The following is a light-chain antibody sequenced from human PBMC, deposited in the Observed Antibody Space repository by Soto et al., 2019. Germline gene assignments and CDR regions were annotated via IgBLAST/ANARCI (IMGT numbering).Light chain of an antibody. Sequence: EFVVTQSPGTLSLSPGERATLSCRARQSVTSDYLAWYQQKPGQSPRLLMSGASRRATGVPDRFSGSGSGTDFTLTISRLEPEDFAVYYCQHYGHALWAFGQGTKV. V-gene: IGKV3-20*01. J-gene: IGKJ1*01. CDR2: GAS. CDR1: QSVTSDY. CDR3: QHYGHALWA.